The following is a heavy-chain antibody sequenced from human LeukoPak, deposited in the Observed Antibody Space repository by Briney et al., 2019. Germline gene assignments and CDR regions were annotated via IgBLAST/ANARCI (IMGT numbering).Heavy chain of an antibody. Sequence: ASVKVSCKASGYTFTSNYIHWVRQAPGQRLEWMGWINAGNGNTKYSQKFQGRVTITRDTSASTAYMELSSLRSEDTAVYYCARAIRDSSGAGRNSYYFDYWGQGTLVTVSS. J-gene: IGHJ4*02. CDR2: INAGNGNT. V-gene: IGHV1-3*01. D-gene: IGHD6-19*01. CDR3: ARAIRDSSGAGRNSYYFDY. CDR1: GYTFTSNY.